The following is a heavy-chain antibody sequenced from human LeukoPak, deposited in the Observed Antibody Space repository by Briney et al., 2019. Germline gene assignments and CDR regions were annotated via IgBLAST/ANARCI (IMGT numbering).Heavy chain of an antibody. CDR3: ASPSRGYVFDDAFDI. V-gene: IGHV1-69*06. Sequence: RASVKVSCKASGGTFSSYAISWVRQAPGQGLEWMGGIIPIFGTANYAQKFQGRVTITADKSTSTAYMELSSLRSEDTAVYYCASPSRGYVFDDAFDIWGQGTMVTVSS. D-gene: IGHD3-16*01. J-gene: IGHJ3*02. CDR1: GGTFSSYA. CDR2: IIPIFGTA.